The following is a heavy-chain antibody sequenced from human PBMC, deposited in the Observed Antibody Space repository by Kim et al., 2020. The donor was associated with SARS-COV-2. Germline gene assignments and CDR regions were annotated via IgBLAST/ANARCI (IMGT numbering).Heavy chain of an antibody. CDR2: INHSGST. CDR1: GGSFSGYY. Sequence: SETLSLTCAVYGGSFSGYYWSWIRQPPGKGLEWIGEINHSGSTNYNPSLKSRVTISVDTSKNQFSLKLSSVTAADTAVYYCARVGYSSGWPCSWSPPELAHDGVYFDYWGQGTLVTVSS. CDR3: ARVGYSSGWPCSWSPPELAHDGVYFDY. J-gene: IGHJ4*02. V-gene: IGHV4-34*01. D-gene: IGHD6-19*01.